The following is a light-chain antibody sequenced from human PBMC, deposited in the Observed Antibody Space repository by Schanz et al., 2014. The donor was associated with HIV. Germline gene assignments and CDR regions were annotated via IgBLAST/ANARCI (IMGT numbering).Light chain of an antibody. CDR1: SSDVGSYNF. CDR2: EVS. J-gene: IGLJ3*02. CDR3: CSYARSSWV. V-gene: IGLV2-23*02. Sequence: QSALTQPASVSGSLGQSITISCTGSSSDVGSYNFVSWYQQHPGKAPKLMIYEVSKRPSGVSSRFSGSKSGNTASLTISGLQAEDEADYYCCSYARSSWVFGGGTKLTVL.